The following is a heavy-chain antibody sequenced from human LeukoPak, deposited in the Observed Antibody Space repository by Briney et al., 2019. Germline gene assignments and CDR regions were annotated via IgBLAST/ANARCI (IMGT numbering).Heavy chain of an antibody. V-gene: IGHV1-69*05. J-gene: IGHJ4*02. CDR2: VIPIFGTA. CDR3: ARGASSGYFQFDH. Sequence: ASVKVSCKASGGTFSSYAISWVRQAPGQGLEWMGGVIPIFGTANYAQKFQGRVTITTDESTSTAYMELSSLRSEDTAVYYCARGASSGYFQFDHWGQGTLVTVSS. D-gene: IGHD3-22*01. CDR1: GGTFSSYA.